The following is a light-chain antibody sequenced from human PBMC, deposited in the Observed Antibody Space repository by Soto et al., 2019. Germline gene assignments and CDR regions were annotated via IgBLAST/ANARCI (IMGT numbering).Light chain of an antibody. Sequence: DIQMTQSPSSLSASVGDRVTITCRASRSIGNYLNWYQQKPESAPKLLIYLTSSLQSGVPSRFSGSGSGTDFTLSISSLQPEDFATYYCQQYYSYPLTFGGGTKVEIK. CDR3: QQYYSYPLT. CDR2: LTS. J-gene: IGKJ4*01. CDR1: RSIGNY. V-gene: IGKV1-39*01.